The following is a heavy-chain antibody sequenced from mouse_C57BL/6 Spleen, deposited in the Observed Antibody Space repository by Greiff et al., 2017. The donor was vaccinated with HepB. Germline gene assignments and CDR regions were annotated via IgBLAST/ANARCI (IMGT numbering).Heavy chain of an antibody. D-gene: IGHD1-1*01. CDR1: GYAFSSYW. CDR2: IYPGDGDT. J-gene: IGHJ2*01. Sequence: VQGVESGAELVKPGASVKISCKASGYAFSSYWMNWVKQRPGKGLEWIGQIYPGDGDTNYNGKFKGKATLTADKSSSTAYMQLSSLTSEDSAVYFCARRRNYGSSYLYYFDYWGQGTTLTVSS. CDR3: ARRRNYGSSYLYYFDY. V-gene: IGHV1-80*01.